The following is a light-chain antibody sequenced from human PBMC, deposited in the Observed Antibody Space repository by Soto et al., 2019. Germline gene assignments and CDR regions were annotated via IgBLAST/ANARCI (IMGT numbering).Light chain of an antibody. J-gene: IGKJ1*01. CDR3: QQYGSSPRT. CDR2: GAS. CDR1: QTVGSIF. Sequence: EIVLTQSPDTLSLSPGESATLSCRASQTVGSIFLAWYQQKPGQAPRLLIYGASSRATGIPDRFSGSGSGTDFTLTISRLEPEDFAVYYCQQYGSSPRTFGQGTKVEIK. V-gene: IGKV3-20*01.